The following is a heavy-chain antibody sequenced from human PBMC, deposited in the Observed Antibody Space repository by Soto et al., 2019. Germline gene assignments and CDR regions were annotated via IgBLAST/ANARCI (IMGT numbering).Heavy chain of an antibody. CDR3: ARDGGRYYGSGIDP. V-gene: IGHV4-59*01. J-gene: IGHJ5*02. D-gene: IGHD3-10*01. CDR1: GGSISSYY. CDR2: IYYSGST. Sequence: SETLSLTCPVSGGSISSYYWSWIRQPPGKGLEWIGYIYYSGSTNYNPSLKSRVTISVDTSKNQFSLKLSSVTAADTTVYYCARDGGRYYGSGIDPWGQGTLVTVSS.